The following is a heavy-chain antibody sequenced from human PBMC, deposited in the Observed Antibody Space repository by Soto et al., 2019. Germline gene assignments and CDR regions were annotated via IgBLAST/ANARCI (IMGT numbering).Heavy chain of an antibody. Sequence: QVQLVQSGAEVKKPGSSVKVSCKASGGTFSSYAISWVRQAPGQGLEWMGGIIPIFGTANYAQKFQGRVTITADEATSTADMELSSLRSADTAVYYCARDDVDTAMPYGMDVWGQGTTVTVSS. CDR1: GGTFSSYA. CDR3: ARDDVDTAMPYGMDV. D-gene: IGHD5-18*01. J-gene: IGHJ6*02. CDR2: IIPIFGTA. V-gene: IGHV1-69*12.